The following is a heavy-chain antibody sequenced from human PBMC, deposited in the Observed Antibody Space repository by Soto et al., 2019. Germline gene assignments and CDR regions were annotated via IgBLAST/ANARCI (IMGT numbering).Heavy chain of an antibody. CDR3: ARDDVHCSGGRCDGVPMDV. D-gene: IGHD2-15*01. CDR1: GFTVSSNY. J-gene: IGHJ6*03. Sequence: XXSLRLSFAASGFTVSSNYMTWVPQAPGKELEWVSLIQSGGRTYYAGSVKGRFTISRDNSKNTLFLQMNSVRVEDKDVYYCARDDVHCSGGRCDGVPMDVWGKGTTVTVSS. CDR2: IQSGGRT. V-gene: IGHV3-66*01.